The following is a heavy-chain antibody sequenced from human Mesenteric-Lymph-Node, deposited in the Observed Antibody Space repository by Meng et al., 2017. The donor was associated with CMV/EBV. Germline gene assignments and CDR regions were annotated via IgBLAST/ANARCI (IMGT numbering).Heavy chain of an antibody. V-gene: IGHV1-8*03. CDR2: MNPNSGNT. D-gene: IGHD3-3*01. J-gene: IGHJ6*02. CDR3: ARHFSSYYDFWSGHSRDGMDV. Sequence: ASVKVSCKASGYTFTSYDINWVRQATGQGLEWMGWMNPNSGNTGYAQKFQGRVTITRNTSISTAYMELSSLRSEDTAVYYCARHFSSYYDFWSGHSRDGMDVWGQGTTVIVSS. CDR1: GYTFTSYD.